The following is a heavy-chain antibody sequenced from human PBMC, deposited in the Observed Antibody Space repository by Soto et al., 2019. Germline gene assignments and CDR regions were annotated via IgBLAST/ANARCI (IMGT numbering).Heavy chain of an antibody. CDR1: GYTFTRHG. V-gene: IGHV1-18*01. CDR3: ARTYGDYEADGSDI. D-gene: IGHD4-17*01. CDR2: ISPYNGNT. Sequence: QVQLVQSGGEVKKPGASVKVSCKATGYTFTRHGISWVRQAPGHGLEWMGWISPYNGNTNYAQKFRSRVTLTTDTSTTTTSMELRSLRSADTAIYYCARTYGDYEADGSDIGGQGTMVTVSS. J-gene: IGHJ3*02.